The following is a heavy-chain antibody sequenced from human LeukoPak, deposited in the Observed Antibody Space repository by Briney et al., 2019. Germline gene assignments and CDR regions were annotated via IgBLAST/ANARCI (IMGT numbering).Heavy chain of an antibody. Sequence: GGSQRLSCAASGFTFSSYSMNWVRQAPGKGLEWVSSISSSSSYIYYADSVKGRFTISRDNAKNSLYLQMNSLRAEDTAVYYCARGPRTPWFGELSMYYFDYWGQGTLVTVSS. V-gene: IGHV3-21*01. J-gene: IGHJ4*02. CDR2: ISSSSSYI. D-gene: IGHD3-10*01. CDR1: GFTFSSYS. CDR3: ARGPRTPWFGELSMYYFDY.